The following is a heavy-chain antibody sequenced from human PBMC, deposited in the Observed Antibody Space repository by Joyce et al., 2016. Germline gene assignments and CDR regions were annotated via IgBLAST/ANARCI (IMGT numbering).Heavy chain of an antibody. CDR3: ARLRRWSGPSDC. D-gene: IGHD4-23*01. Sequence: EVQLVESGGGLVQPGGSLRLSCEACGFTFSSYWLDWVRKAPGRGLVGVSRIHRDGSNTRYTDCVKGRFTISKDNATNTLYLKMNSLRAEDTAVYYCARLRRWSGPSDCWGQGTLVTVSS. CDR1: GFTFSSYW. J-gene: IGHJ4*02. V-gene: IGHV3-74*01. CDR2: IHRDGSNT.